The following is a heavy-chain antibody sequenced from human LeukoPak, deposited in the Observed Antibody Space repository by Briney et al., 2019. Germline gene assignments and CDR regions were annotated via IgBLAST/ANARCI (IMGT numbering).Heavy chain of an antibody. Sequence: GGSLRLSCAASGFTFSSYAMSWVRQAPGKGLEWVSAISGSGGSTYYADSVKGRFTISRDNSKNTLYLQMNSLRAEDTAVYYCAKDHRFTIFGVAQDAFDIWGQGTMVTVSS. V-gene: IGHV3-23*01. J-gene: IGHJ3*02. CDR2: ISGSGGST. CDR3: AKDHRFTIFGVAQDAFDI. D-gene: IGHD3-3*01. CDR1: GFTFSSYA.